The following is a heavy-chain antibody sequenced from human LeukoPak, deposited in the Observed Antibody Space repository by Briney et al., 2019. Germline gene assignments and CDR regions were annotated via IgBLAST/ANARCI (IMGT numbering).Heavy chain of an antibody. CDR2: IGTAGDT. V-gene: IGHV3-13*01. Sequence: GGSLRLSCAASGFTFSSYDMHWVRQATGKGLEWVSAIGTAGDTYYPGSVKGRFTISRENAKNSLYLQMNSLRAGDTAVYYCARVGSHSSGWDAFDIWGQGTMVTVSS. CDR3: ARVGSHSSGWDAFDI. J-gene: IGHJ3*02. D-gene: IGHD6-19*01. CDR1: GFTFSSYD.